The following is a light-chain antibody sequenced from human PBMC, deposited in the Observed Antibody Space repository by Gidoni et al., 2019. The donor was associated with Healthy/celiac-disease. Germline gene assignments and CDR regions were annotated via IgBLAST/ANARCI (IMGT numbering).Light chain of an antibody. J-gene: IGKJ5*01. CDR2: GAS. CDR1: QSVSSSY. CDR3: QQYGSSP. Sequence: EIVLTQSPGSLSLSPGERATLSCRASQSVSSSYLAWYQQKPGQAPRLLIYGASSRATGIPDRFSGSGSGTDFTLTISRLEPEDFAGYYCQQYGSSPFGQVTRLEIK. V-gene: IGKV3-20*01.